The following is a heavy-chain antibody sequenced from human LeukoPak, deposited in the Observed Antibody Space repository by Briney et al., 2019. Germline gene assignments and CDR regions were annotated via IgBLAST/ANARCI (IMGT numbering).Heavy chain of an antibody. CDR3: ARGRTSGGMTTDIDY. CDR1: GFTSSSYS. J-gene: IGHJ4*02. CDR2: ISSGSTYI. D-gene: IGHD4-11*01. Sequence: GGSLRLSCAASGFTSSSYSMNWVRQAPGKGLEWVSSISSGSTYIYYADSVKGRFTISRDNAKNSLYLQMNSLRAEDTAVYYCARGRTSGGMTTDIDYWGQETLVTVSS. V-gene: IGHV3-21*01.